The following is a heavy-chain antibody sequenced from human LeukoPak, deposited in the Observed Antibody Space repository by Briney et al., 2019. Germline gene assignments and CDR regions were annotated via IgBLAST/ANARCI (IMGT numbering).Heavy chain of an antibody. CDR2: MNPNSGNT. J-gene: IGHJ2*01. Sequence: GASVKVSCKASGYTFTSYDINWVRQATGQGLEWMGWMNPNSGNTGYAQKFQGRVTMTEDTSTDTAYMELSSLRSEDTAVYYCATEYYYDSSGYYWSNGYFDLWGRGTLVTVSS. V-gene: IGHV1-8*01. CDR1: GYTFTSYD. D-gene: IGHD3-22*01. CDR3: ATEYYYDSSGYYWSNGYFDL.